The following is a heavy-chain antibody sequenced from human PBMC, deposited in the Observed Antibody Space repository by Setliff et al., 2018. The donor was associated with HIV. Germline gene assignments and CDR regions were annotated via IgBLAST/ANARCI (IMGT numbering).Heavy chain of an antibody. J-gene: IGHJ4*02. D-gene: IGHD6-13*01. Sequence: SETLSLTCSVSGDSISAYYWTWIRQSPGKGLEWIGWIYKNGNTNYNPSLTSRLTISVDTFKNQFSLKLSSVTAADTAVYYCAARKLSAAAFDYWGQGSLVTVSS. V-gene: IGHV4-4*09. CDR2: IYKNGNT. CDR1: GDSISAYY. CDR3: AARKLSAAAFDY.